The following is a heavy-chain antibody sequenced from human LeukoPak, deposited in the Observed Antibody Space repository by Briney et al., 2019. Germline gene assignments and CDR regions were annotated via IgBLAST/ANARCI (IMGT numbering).Heavy chain of an antibody. CDR1: GFTFSSYA. J-gene: IGHJ4*02. CDR2: ISGSGGST. D-gene: IGHD2-15*01. CDR3: AKDDCSGGSCRNY. Sequence: GGSLRLSCAASGFTFSSYAMSWVRQAPRKGLEWASAISGSGGSTYYADSVKGRFTISRDNSKNTLYLQMNSLRAEDTAVYYCAKDDCSGGSCRNYWGQGTLVTVSS. V-gene: IGHV3-23*01.